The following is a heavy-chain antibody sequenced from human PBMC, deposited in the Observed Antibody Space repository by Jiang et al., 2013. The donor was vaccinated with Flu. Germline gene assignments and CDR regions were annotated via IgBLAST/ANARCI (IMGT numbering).Heavy chain of an antibody. CDR3: ATYGSGRDAWFDY. D-gene: IGHD3-10*01. CDR2: IDPRGGGA. J-gene: IGHJ4*02. CDR1: GYTFTKYY. V-gene: IGHV1-46*01. Sequence: GAEVKKPGASVKISCKASGYTFTKYYVHWARQAPGQGFEWMAVIDPRGGGATYSQKFQDRVTLTRDTSTSTAFMSLASLTSDDTAVYYCATYGSGRDAWFDYWGQG.